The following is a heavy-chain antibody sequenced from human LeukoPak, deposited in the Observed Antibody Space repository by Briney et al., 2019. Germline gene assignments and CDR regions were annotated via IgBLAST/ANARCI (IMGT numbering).Heavy chain of an antibody. CDR2: ISAYNGNT. D-gene: IGHD5/OR15-5a*01. V-gene: IGHV1-18*01. CDR1: GYTFTSYG. Sequence: ASVKVSCKASGYTFTSYGISWVRQAPGQGLEWMGWISAYNGNTNYAQKLQGRVTMTTDTSTSTAYMELRSLRSDDTAVYYCARDVFDPPHNWFDPWGQGTLVTVSS. CDR3: ARDVFDPPHNWFDP. J-gene: IGHJ5*02.